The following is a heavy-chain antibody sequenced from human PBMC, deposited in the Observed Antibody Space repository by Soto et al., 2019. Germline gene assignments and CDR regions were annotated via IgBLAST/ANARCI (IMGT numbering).Heavy chain of an antibody. CDR2: ISAYNCNT. CDR1: GYTFTSCG. V-gene: IGHV1-18*01. D-gene: IGHD2-15*01. J-gene: IGHJ4*02. CDR3: ARGGRIYCSGGSCYFDY. Sequence: ASVKVSCKASGYTFTSCGISWVRQAPGQGLEWMGWISAYNCNTNYAQKLQGRVTMTTDTSTSTAYMELRSLRSDDTAVYYCARGGRIYCSGGSCYFDYWGQGTLVTVSS.